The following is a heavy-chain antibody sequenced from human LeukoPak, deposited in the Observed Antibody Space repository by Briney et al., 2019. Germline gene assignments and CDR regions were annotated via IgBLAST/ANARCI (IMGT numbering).Heavy chain of an antibody. J-gene: IGHJ4*02. D-gene: IGHD2-2*02. CDR2: ISYDGSNK. V-gene: IGHV3-30*18. CDR3: AKDFGPLAAIGFAFY. Sequence: PGGSLRLSCAASGFTFSSYGMHWVRQAPGKGLEWVAVISYDGSNKYYADSVKGRFTISRDNSKNTLYLQMNSLRAEDTAVYYCAKDFGPLAAIGFAFYWGQGTLVTVSS. CDR1: GFTFSSYG.